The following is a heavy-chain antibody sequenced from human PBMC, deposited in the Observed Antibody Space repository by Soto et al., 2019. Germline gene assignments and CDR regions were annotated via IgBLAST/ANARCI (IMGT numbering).Heavy chain of an antibody. Sequence: SETLSLTCAVSGGSFSGYIWTWIRQTPGKGLQWIGQINHSGSSIYNPSLKNRVTISTMSNNKFSLELSSVTAADTAVYYCTRGLFSGRYYAGGWYFFDSCGQGTLVTGSS. D-gene: IGHD1-26*01. CDR2: INHSGSS. J-gene: IGHJ4*02. CDR3: TRGLFSGRYYAGGWYFFDS. V-gene: IGHV4-34*01. CDR1: GGSFSGYI.